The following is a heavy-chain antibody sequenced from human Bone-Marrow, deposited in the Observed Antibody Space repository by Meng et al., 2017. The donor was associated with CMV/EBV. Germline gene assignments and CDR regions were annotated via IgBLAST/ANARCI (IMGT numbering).Heavy chain of an antibody. J-gene: IGHJ3*02. CDR2: IKQDGSEK. CDR1: GFTFSNYW. Sequence: GGSLRLSCAASGFTFSNYWMTWVRQAPGKGLEWVANIKQDGSEKYYLDSVKGRFTISRDNAKNSLYLQMNSLRAEDTAVYYCARNGIAVAGFDIWGQGTMVTVSS. V-gene: IGHV3-7*03. D-gene: IGHD6-19*01. CDR3: ARNGIAVAGFDI.